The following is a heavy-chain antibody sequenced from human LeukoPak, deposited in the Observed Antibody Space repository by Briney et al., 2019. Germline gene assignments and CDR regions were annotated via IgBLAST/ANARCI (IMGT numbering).Heavy chain of an antibody. D-gene: IGHD3-10*01. Sequence: GASVKVSCKASGYTFTGYYMHWVRQAPGQGLEWMGWINPNSDGTNYAQKFQGRVTMTRDTSISTAYMELSRLRSDDTAVYYCASLYYGSGSYYSHWGQGTLVTVSS. CDR2: INPNSDGT. CDR3: ASLYYGSGSYYSH. CDR1: GYTFTGYY. V-gene: IGHV1-2*02. J-gene: IGHJ4*02.